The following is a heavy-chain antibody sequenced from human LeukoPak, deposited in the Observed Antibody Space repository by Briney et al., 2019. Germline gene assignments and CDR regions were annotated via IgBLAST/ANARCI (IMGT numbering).Heavy chain of an antibody. CDR1: GYTFTSYG. V-gene: IGHV1-2*02. CDR2: INPNSGGT. D-gene: IGHD3-22*01. CDR3: ARSPTGYDSSGYHPPLDY. Sequence: ASVKVSCKASGYTFTSYGISWVRQAPGQGLEWMGWINPNSGGTNYAQKFQGRVTMTRDTSISTAYMELSRLRSDDTAVYYCARSPTGYDSSGYHPPLDYWGQGILVTVSS. J-gene: IGHJ4*02.